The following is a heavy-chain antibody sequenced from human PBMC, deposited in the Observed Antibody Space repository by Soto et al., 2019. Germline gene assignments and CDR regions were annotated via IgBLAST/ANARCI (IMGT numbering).Heavy chain of an antibody. J-gene: IGHJ6*02. V-gene: IGHV3-21*01. CDR3: ARDLSGGNYYYHGLDV. Sequence: EVQLVESGGGLVKPGGSLRLSCAASGFPFSNFDMNWVRQAPGKGLEWVSSITSNSIYIYYADSVKGRFTVSRDTAKNSRYLQMDSLRAEDTAVYYCARDLSGGNYYYHGLDVWGQGTTVTVSS. CDR2: ITSNSIYI. D-gene: IGHD1-1*01. CDR1: GFPFSNFD.